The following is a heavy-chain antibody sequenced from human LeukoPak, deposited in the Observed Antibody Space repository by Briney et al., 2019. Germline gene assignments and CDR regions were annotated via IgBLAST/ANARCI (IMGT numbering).Heavy chain of an antibody. CDR2: TYYRSKWSN. D-gene: IGHD1-26*01. CDR1: GDSVSSKSVT. J-gene: IGHJ4*02. CDR3: ARAVGGTLDY. Sequence: QTLSLTCAIPGDSVSSKSVTWNWIRQSPSRGLEWLGRTYYRSKWSNDYAVSVRSRIIVNPDTSKNQFSLKLNSVTPEDTAIYFCARAVGGTLDYWGQGTLVTVSS. V-gene: IGHV6-1*01.